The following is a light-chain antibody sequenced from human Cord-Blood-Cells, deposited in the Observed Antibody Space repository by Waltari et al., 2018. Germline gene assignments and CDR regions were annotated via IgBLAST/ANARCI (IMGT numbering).Light chain of an antibody. J-gene: IGKJ5*01. V-gene: IGKV3-20*01. CDR3: QQYGSSPST. CDR1: PSVSSSY. CDR2: GAS. Sequence: EIVLTQSPGTLSLSPGERATLPCRASPSVSSSYLAWYQQKPGQAPRLLIYGASSRATGIPDRFSGSGSGTDFTLTISRLEPEDFAVYYCQQYGSSPSTFGQGTRLEIK.